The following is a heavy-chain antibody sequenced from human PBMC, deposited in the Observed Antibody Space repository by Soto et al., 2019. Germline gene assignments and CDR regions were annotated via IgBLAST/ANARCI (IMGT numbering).Heavy chain of an antibody. Sequence: SETLSLTCTVSGGSISSGDYYWSWIRQPPGKGLEWIGYIYYSGSTYYNPSLKSRVTISVDTSKNQFSLKLSSVTAADTAVYYCAREREVGYCSSTSCYGQNWFDPWGQGTLVTVS. CDR3: AREREVGYCSSTSCYGQNWFDP. J-gene: IGHJ5*02. CDR2: IYYSGST. CDR1: GGSISSGDYY. D-gene: IGHD2-2*01. V-gene: IGHV4-30-4*01.